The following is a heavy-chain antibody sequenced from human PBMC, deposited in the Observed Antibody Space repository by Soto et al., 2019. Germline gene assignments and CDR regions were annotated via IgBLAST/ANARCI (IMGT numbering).Heavy chain of an antibody. V-gene: IGHV1-18*01. J-gene: IGHJ1*01. D-gene: IGHD5-12*01. CDR2: ISAYNGNT. CDR1: GYTFTSYG. Sequence: GASVKVSCKASGYTFTSYGINWVRQAPGQGLEWMGWISAYNGNTNYAQKLQGRVTMTTDTSTSTAYMELRSLRSDDTAVYYCAGGGYSGYDISPRAEYFQHWGQGTLVTVSS. CDR3: AGGGYSGYDISPRAEYFQH.